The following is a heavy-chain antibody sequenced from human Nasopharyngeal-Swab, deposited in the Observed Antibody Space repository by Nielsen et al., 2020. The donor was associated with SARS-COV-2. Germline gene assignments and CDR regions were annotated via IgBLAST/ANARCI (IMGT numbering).Heavy chain of an antibody. CDR2: ISYDGSNK. V-gene: IGHV3-30-3*01. J-gene: IGHJ3*02. CDR3: ARFNYYDSSGHDAFDI. Sequence: SLRLSCAASGFTFSSYAMHWVRQAPGKGLEWVAVISYDGSNKYYADSVKGRFTISRDNSKNTLYLQMNSLRAEDTAVYYCARFNYYDSSGHDAFDIWGQGTMVTVSS. CDR1: GFTFSSYA. D-gene: IGHD3-22*01.